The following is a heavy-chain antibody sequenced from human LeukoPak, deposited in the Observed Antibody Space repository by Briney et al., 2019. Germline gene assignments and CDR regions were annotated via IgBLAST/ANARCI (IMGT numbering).Heavy chain of an antibody. J-gene: IGHJ4*02. D-gene: IGHD3-22*01. CDR2: INPNSGGT. Sequence: ASVKVSCKASGYTFTGYYMHWVRQAPGQGLEWMGQINPNSGGTNYAQKFQGRVTMTRDTSISTAYMELSRLRSDDTAVYYCARGGRITMIVVVIGSDYWGQGTLVTVSS. V-gene: IGHV1-2*06. CDR3: ARGGRITMIVVVIGSDY. CDR1: GYTFTGYY.